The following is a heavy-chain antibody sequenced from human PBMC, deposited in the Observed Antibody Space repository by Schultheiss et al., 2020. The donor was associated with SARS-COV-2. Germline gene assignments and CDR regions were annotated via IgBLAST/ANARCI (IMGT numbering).Heavy chain of an antibody. Sequence: GESLKISCAASGFTFSSYAMSWVRQATGKGLEWVSAIGTAGDPYYPGSVKGRFTISRDNSKNTLYLQMNSLRAEDTAVYYCARDATLELSDWGFGYYGMDVWGQGTTVTVSS. J-gene: IGHJ6*02. CDR2: IGTAGDP. CDR1: GFTFSSYA. V-gene: IGHV3-13*05. D-gene: IGHD7-27*01. CDR3: ARDATLELSDWGFGYYGMDV.